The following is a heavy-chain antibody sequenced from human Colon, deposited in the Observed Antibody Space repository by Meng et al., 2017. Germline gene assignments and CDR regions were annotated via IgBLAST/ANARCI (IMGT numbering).Heavy chain of an antibody. CDR2: INSDGSST. CDR3: AELSSSAFDI. Sequence: GELVESGGGLVQPGGSLRLSCAASGFTFSSYWMHWVRQTPGKGLVWVSRINSDGSSTSYADSVQGRFTISRDNAKNTLYLQMNSLRAEDTAVYYCAELSSSAFDIWGQGTMVTVSS. CDR1: GFTFSSYW. V-gene: IGHV3-74*01. J-gene: IGHJ3*02. D-gene: IGHD6-19*01.